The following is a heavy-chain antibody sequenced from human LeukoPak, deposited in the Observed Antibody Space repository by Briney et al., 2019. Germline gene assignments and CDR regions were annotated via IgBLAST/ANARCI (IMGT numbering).Heavy chain of an antibody. D-gene: IGHD1-26*01. Sequence: NPGGSLRLSCVASGFTFSSYSMNWVRQAPGKGLEWVSSISSSSSFIYYADSVKGRFTISGDNAKNSLYLQINSLRAEDTAVYYCARDGGGMVGALYYFDSWGQGTLVTVSS. CDR1: GFTFSSYS. CDR2: ISSSSSFI. J-gene: IGHJ4*02. V-gene: IGHV3-21*01. CDR3: ARDGGGMVGALYYFDS.